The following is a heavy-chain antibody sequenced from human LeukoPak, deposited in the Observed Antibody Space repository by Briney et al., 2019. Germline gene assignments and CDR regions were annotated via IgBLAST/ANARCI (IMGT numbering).Heavy chain of an antibody. CDR3: ARGTSSLFDY. D-gene: IGHD6-13*01. CDR2: IYTSGST. V-gene: IGHV4-4*07. J-gene: IGHJ4*02. CDR1: GASISSYY. Sequence: SETLSLTCNVSGASISSYYWSWIRQPAGKGLEWIGRIYTSGSTSFNPSLKSRVTMSLDTSKNQFSLKLSFVTAADTAVYYCARGTSSLFDYWGQGTLVTVSS.